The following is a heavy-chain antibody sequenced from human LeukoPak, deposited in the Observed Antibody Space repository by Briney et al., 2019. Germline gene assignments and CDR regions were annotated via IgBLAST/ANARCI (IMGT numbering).Heavy chain of an antibody. Sequence: PGGSLRLSCAASGFTFSSYAMHWVRQAPGKGLEWVAVISYDGSNKYYADSVKGRFTIYRDNSKNTLYLQMNSLRAEDTAVYYCARGQWLVSDYFDYWGQGTLVTVSS. V-gene: IGHV3-30*04. CDR3: ARGQWLVSDYFDY. J-gene: IGHJ4*02. D-gene: IGHD6-19*01. CDR1: GFTFSSYA. CDR2: ISYDGSNK.